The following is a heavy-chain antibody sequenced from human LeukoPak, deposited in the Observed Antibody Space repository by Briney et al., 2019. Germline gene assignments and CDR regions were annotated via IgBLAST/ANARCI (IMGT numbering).Heavy chain of an antibody. J-gene: IGHJ4*02. V-gene: IGHV4-34*01. CDR1: GGSFSGYY. D-gene: IGHD3-16*02. CDR3: ARHKALGDYVWGSYRFTGYFDY. Sequence: SETLSLTCAVYGGSFSGYYWSWIRQPPGKGLEWIGEINHSGSTNYNPSLKSRVTISVDTSKNQFSLKLSSVTAADTAVYYCARHKALGDYVWGSYRFTGYFDYWGQGTLVTVSS. CDR2: INHSGST.